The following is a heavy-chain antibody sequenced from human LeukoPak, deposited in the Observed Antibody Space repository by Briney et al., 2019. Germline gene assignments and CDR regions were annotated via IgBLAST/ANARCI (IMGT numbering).Heavy chain of an antibody. Sequence: SETLSLTCTVSGYSISSGYYWGWIRQPPGKGLEWIGSTYHSGSTYYNPSLKSRVTISVDTSKNQFSLKLSSVTAADRAVYYCARDADIGYCSGGSCPLDYWGQGTLVTVSS. CDR2: TYHSGST. D-gene: IGHD2-15*01. J-gene: IGHJ4*02. V-gene: IGHV4-38-2*02. CDR3: ARDADIGYCSGGSCPLDY. CDR1: GYSISSGYY.